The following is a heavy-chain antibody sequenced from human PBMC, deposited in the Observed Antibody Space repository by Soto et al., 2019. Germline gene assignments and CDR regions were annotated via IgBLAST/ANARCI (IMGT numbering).Heavy chain of an antibody. D-gene: IGHD5-12*01. CDR1: GYAFTTYG. J-gene: IGHJ5*02. V-gene: IGHV1-69*13. CDR3: AKDGGKDGYFGNWFDP. CDR2: IIPIFGSA. Sequence: SVKVSCKGSGYAFTTYGITWVGQAPGQGLEWLGRIIPIFGSANFAQKFQGRVTLTADESTTTAYMELSSLRSDDTAVYYCAKDGGKDGYFGNWFDPWGQGTLVTVSS.